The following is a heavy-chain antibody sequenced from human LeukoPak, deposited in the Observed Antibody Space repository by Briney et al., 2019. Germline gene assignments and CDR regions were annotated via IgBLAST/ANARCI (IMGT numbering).Heavy chain of an antibody. CDR1: GFTFSSYA. J-gene: IGHJ4*02. CDR3: AKELIASRPTYYPHQTDY. Sequence: GGSLRLSCAASGFTFSSYAMSWVRQAPGKGLEWVSAISGSGGSTYYADSVKGRFTIPRDNSKNTLYLQMNSLRAEDTAVYYCAKELIASRPTYYPHQTDYWGQGTLVTVSS. V-gene: IGHV3-23*01. CDR2: ISGSGGST. D-gene: IGHD6-6*01.